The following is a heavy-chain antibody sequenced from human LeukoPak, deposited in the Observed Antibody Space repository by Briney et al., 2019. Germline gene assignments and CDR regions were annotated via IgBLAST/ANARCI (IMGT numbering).Heavy chain of an antibody. CDR1: GGSISSSSYY. Sequence: SETLSLTCTVSGGSISSSSYYWGWIRQPPGKGLEWIGSIYYSGSTYYNPSRKSRVTISVDTPKNQFSLKLSSVTAADTAVYYCARHAPWYCSSTSCYGMDVWGQGTTVTVSS. CDR2: IYYSGST. J-gene: IGHJ6*02. D-gene: IGHD2-2*01. CDR3: ARHAPWYCSSTSCYGMDV. V-gene: IGHV4-39*01.